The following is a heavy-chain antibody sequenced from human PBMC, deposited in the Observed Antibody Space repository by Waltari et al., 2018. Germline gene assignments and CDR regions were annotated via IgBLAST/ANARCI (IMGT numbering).Heavy chain of an antibody. CDR1: GFPFSGYS. J-gene: IGHJ4*02. Sequence: EVQLVESGGGLVKPGGSLRLSCEASGFPFSGYSMNWVRQAAGKGLEWVSSISGDSRFIYYADSVNGRFTISSDDAKNSLYLQMNSLRVEDTAVYYCARDRRGYFDYWGPGTLVSVSS. D-gene: IGHD3-16*01. V-gene: IGHV3-21*01. CDR2: ISGDSRFI. CDR3: ARDRRGYFDY.